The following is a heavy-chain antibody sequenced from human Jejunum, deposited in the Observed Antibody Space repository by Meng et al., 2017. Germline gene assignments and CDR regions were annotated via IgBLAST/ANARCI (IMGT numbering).Heavy chain of an antibody. CDR2: IYYSGST. J-gene: IGHJ4*02. V-gene: IGHV4-30-4*01. D-gene: IGHD1-26*01. CDR3: ARSPYSGSALPFFDY. Sequence: QWRLQASAPGLSKPSLTLSSTCTVSDDSFNSPDYYWSWIRQPPEKGLEWIGYIYYSGSTYYNPSLKRRVSISGDTSNKQFSLKLTSVTAADTAVYYCARSPYSGSALPFFDYWGQGSLVTVSS. CDR1: DDSFNSPDYY.